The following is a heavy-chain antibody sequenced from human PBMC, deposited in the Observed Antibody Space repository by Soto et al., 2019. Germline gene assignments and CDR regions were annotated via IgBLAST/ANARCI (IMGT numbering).Heavy chain of an antibody. CDR2: INPSGGTT. Sequence: QVQLVQSGAEVKKPGASVLVSCKASGYTFTTCYIHWVRQAAGQGLEWMGIINPSGGTTTYAQNFQGRITMTRDTSTSIVYMDLNSLRSEDTAVYYCARAAAAGNGRRVDFWGQGTTVTVSS. D-gene: IGHD6-13*01. CDR3: ARAAAAGNGRRVDF. CDR1: GYTFTTCY. V-gene: IGHV1-46*01. J-gene: IGHJ6*02.